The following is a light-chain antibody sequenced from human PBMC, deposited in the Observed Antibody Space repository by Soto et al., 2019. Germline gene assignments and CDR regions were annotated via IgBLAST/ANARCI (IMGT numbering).Light chain of an antibody. CDR3: SSYSTSGTLVV. J-gene: IGLJ3*02. V-gene: IGLV2-14*01. CDR2: DVS. Sequence: QSALTQPASVSGSPGQTIIMSCTGTSSDIGGSNSVSWYQQHPDKAPKLILFDVSHRPSKIPDRFSGYKSGNTASLTISGLQADEEADYYCSSYSTSGTLVVFGGGTKVTVL. CDR1: SSDIGGSNS.